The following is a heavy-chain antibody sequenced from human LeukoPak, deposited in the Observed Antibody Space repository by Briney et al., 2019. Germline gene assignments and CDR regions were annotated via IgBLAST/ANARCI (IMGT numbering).Heavy chain of an antibody. CDR1: GYTFTSYG. J-gene: IGHJ4*02. CDR2: ITAYNDNT. D-gene: IGHD6-13*01. Sequence: ASVKVSCKASGYTFTSYGVSWVRQAPGQGLEWMGWITAYNDNTYYAQKLQGRVTMTTDTSTSTAYMELRSLRSDDTAVYYCARDLRRGSSSWYVSGGDYWGQGTLVTVSS. V-gene: IGHV1-18*01. CDR3: ARDLRRGSSSWYVSGGDY.